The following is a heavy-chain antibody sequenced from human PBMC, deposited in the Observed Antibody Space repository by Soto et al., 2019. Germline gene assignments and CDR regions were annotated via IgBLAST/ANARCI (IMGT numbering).Heavy chain of an antibody. CDR3: PGEVASGY. D-gene: IGHD2-21*01. Sequence: QVQLVESGGGVVQPGRSLRLSCAVSGFTVSTYGMHWVRQAPGKGLEWVAVISRDGGTKYYADSVKGRFTISRDNSRNTLFLEMNSLRGDDMAVYECPGEVASGYWGQGNLVTVSS. V-gene: IGHV3-30*03. CDR1: GFTVSTYG. CDR2: ISRDGGTK. J-gene: IGHJ4*02.